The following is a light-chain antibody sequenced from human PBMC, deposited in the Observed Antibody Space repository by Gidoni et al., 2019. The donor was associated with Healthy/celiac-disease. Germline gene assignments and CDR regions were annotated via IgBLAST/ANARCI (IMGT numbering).Light chain of an antibody. Sequence: EFVSTQSPATLSFSPRERATLSCRASQSVSSYLAWYQQKPGQAPRLLIYDASNRATGIPARFSGSGSGTDFTLTISSLEPEDFAVYYCQQRSNWPPITFGQGTRLEIK. CDR3: QQRSNWPPIT. CDR1: QSVSSY. CDR2: DAS. V-gene: IGKV3-11*01. J-gene: IGKJ5*01.